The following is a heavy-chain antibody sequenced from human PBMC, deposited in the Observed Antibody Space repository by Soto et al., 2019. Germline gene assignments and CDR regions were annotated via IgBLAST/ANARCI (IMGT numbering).Heavy chain of an antibody. D-gene: IGHD2-15*01. CDR2: INHSGST. Sequence: QVQLQQWGAGLLKPSETLSLTCAVYGGSFSGYYWSWIRQPPGKGLEWIGEINHSGSTNYNPSLKSRVTISVDTSKNQFSLKLSSVTAADTAVYYCARMSCSGGSGYSPDAFDIWGQGTMVTVSS. V-gene: IGHV4-34*01. CDR1: GGSFSGYY. CDR3: ARMSCSGGSGYSPDAFDI. J-gene: IGHJ3*02.